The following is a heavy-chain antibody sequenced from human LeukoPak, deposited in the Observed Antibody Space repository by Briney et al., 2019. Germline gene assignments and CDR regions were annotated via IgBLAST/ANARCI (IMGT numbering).Heavy chain of an antibody. CDR1: GGTFSSYA. Sequence: SVKVSCKASGGTFSSYAISWVRQAPGQGLEWMGGIIPIFGTANYAQKFQERVTITRDMSTGTAYMELSSLRSEDTAVYYCAASGFGFGELPSYFYYYMDVWGKGTTVTISS. D-gene: IGHD3-10*01. CDR3: AASGFGFGELPSYFYYYMDV. CDR2: IIPIFGTA. J-gene: IGHJ6*03. V-gene: IGHV1-69*05.